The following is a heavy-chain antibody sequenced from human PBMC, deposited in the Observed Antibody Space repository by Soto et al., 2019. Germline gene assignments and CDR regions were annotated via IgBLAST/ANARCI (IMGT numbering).Heavy chain of an antibody. D-gene: IGHD1-1*01. J-gene: IGHJ6*02. V-gene: IGHV4-30-4*01. CDR2: YHSGGST. CDR3: VRSRQMESGNDYGLDV. Sequence: QVQLQESGSGLVKPPQPLSLTSTVSGVSLTTADTCWGWFGQSPGRGLEFIGYYHSGGSTYYDASFRSRVIISADTSNSQFSLKLSSVTVADTAVYFCVRSRQMESGNDYGLDVWGQGTTVTVSS. CDR1: GVSLTTADTC.